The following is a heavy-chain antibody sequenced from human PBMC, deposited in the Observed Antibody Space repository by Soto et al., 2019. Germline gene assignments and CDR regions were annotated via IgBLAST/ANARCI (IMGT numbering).Heavy chain of an antibody. CDR2: ISHDGGNH. Sequence: QVHLVESGGGVVQPGRSLRLSCAASGFTFSSYAMHWVRQATGKGLDWVALISHDGGNHYYADSVKGRFTISRDNSKNMVYLQINSLRVDDTAVYYCARDRSMVVVVPGYWGQGTLVTVSS. D-gene: IGHD2-2*01. CDR3: ARDRSMVVVVPGY. J-gene: IGHJ4*02. CDR1: GFTFSSYA. V-gene: IGHV3-30-3*01.